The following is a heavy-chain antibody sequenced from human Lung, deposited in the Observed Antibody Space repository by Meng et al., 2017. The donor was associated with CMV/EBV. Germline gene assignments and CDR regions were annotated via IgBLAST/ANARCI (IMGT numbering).Heavy chain of an antibody. CDR2: INAYNGDT. CDR3: ARVEVGITSGDY. D-gene: IGHD1-26*01. J-gene: IGHJ4*02. V-gene: IGHV1-18*01. Sequence: QVMLVQSGGEVKKPGGSVKVSCKASGYTFTNYGITWVRQAPGQGLEWMGWINAYNGDTNYAQTLQGRVTMTTDTSTSTAYMELRSLRSDDTAVYYCARVEVGITSGDYWGQGTLVTGSS. CDR1: GYTFTNYG.